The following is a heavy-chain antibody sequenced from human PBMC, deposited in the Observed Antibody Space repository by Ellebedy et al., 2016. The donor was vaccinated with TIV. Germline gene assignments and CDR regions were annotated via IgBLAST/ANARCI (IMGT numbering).Heavy chain of an antibody. V-gene: IGHV3-23*01. CDR1: GFAFSYHA. D-gene: IGHD1-26*01. CDR2: ISDGDGRT. CDR3: ANLPLPATVGYYRNGMDV. Sequence: GESLKISCAASGFAFSYHAMSWVRQAPGKGLQWVSGISDGDGRTYYAESVRGRFTISRNNSKCTLYLEMDSLRVEDTAIYYCANLPLPATVGYYRNGMDVWGRGTAVTVSS. J-gene: IGHJ6*02.